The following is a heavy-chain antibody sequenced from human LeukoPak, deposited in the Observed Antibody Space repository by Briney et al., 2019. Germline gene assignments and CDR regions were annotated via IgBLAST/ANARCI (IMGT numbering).Heavy chain of an antibody. CDR1: GFTVSINS. V-gene: IGHV3-53*01. Sequence: GGSLRLSCTVSGFTVSINSMSWVRQAPGKGLEWVSFIYSGGNTHYSDCVKGRFTISRDNSKNTLYLQMNSLRAEDTAVYYCARRAGEYSHPYDYWGQGTLVTVSS. J-gene: IGHJ4*02. D-gene: IGHD4-17*01. CDR3: ARRAGEYSHPYDY. CDR2: IYSGGNT.